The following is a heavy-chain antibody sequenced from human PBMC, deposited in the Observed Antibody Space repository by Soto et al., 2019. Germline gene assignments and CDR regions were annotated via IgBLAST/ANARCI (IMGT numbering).Heavy chain of an antibody. D-gene: IGHD5-12*01. CDR3: ARDVVLEVEMATISPYYYGMDV. CDR1: GYTFTSYG. CDR2: VSAYNGNT. Sequence: GASVKVSCKASGYTFTSYGISWVRQAPGQGLEWMGWVSAYNGNTNYAQKLQGRVTMTTDTSTSTAYMELRSLRSDDTAVYYCARDVVLEVEMATISPYYYGMDVWGQGTTVTVSS. V-gene: IGHV1-18*04. J-gene: IGHJ6*02.